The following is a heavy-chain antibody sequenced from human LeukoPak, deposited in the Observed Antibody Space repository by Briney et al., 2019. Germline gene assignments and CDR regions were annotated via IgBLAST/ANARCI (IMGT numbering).Heavy chain of an antibody. D-gene: IGHD6-13*01. Sequence: NPSETLSLTCAVSGGSISSSNWWSWVRQPPGKGLEWIGEIYHSGSTNYNPSLKSRVTISVDKSKNQFSLKLSSVTAADTAVYYCARVFAAAALYFDYWGQGTLVTVSS. CDR1: GGSISSSNW. J-gene: IGHJ4*02. V-gene: IGHV4-4*02. CDR2: IYHSGST. CDR3: ARVFAAAALYFDY.